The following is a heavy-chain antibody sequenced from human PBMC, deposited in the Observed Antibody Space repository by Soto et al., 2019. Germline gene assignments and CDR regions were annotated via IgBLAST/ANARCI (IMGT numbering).Heavy chain of an antibody. CDR3: AKVPQWVLRYHDWFFDY. D-gene: IGHD3-9*01. CDR1: GFSFSNSA. V-gene: IGHV3-23*01. Sequence: EVPLLESGGGLVQPGGSLRLSCAVSGFSFSNSAMTWVRQAPGKGLEWVSGISGSGDITYNTDSVKGRFAISRDTSKNVVYLQMRSLRAEDTAVYYCAKVPQWVLRYHDWFFDYWGQGTLVTVSS. J-gene: IGHJ4*02. CDR2: ISGSGDIT.